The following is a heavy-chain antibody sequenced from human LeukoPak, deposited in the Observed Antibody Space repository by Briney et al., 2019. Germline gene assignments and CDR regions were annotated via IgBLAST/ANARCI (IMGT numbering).Heavy chain of an antibody. CDR2: IYYSGNT. CDR3: SRHEHKALAGDT. CDR1: GFTFSSYA. V-gene: IGHV4-39*01. J-gene: IGHJ5*02. D-gene: IGHD6-19*01. Sequence: GSLRLSCAASGFTFSSYAMSWVRQAPGKGLGWIGTIYYSGNTFYNPSLKSRVTISVDTSINHFSLTLTSLTPADTAVYFCSRHEHKALAGDTWGQGTLVTVSS.